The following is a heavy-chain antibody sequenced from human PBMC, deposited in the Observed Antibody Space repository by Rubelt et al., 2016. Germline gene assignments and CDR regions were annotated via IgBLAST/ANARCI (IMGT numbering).Heavy chain of an antibody. CDR1: RGSSSGYY. Sequence: QVQLQQWGAGLLKPSETLSLTCAVYRGSSSGYYWSWIRQPPGKGLEWIGEINPSGSSNYNPSLRSRVTISVDTSKSQFSLKLSSLTAADTAVYYCARGYGSGSYWNYWGQGTLVSVSS. V-gene: IGHV4-34*01. J-gene: IGHJ4*02. CDR3: ARGYGSGSYWNY. CDR2: INPSGSS. D-gene: IGHD3-10*01.